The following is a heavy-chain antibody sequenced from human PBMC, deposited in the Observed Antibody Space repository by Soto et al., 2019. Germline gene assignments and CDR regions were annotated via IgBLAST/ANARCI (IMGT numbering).Heavy chain of an antibody. V-gene: IGHV3-30-3*01. J-gene: IGHJ4*02. CDR1: GFTFSSYA. Sequence: PGGSLRLSCAASGFTFSSYAMHWVRQAPGKGLEWVAVISYDGSNKYYADSVKGRFTISRDNSKNTLYLQMNSLRAEDTAVYYCARDYIRHRSSGYFDYWGQGTLVTVSS. D-gene: IGHD3-10*01. CDR2: ISYDGSNK. CDR3: ARDYIRHRSSGYFDY.